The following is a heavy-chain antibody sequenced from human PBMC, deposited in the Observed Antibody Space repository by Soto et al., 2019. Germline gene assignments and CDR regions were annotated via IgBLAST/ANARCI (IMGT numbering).Heavy chain of an antibody. CDR1: GGTFSSYA. CDR2: IIPIFGTA. V-gene: IGHV1-69*12. Sequence: QVQLVQSGAEVKKPGSSVKVSCKASGGTFSSYAISWVRQAPGQGLEWMGGIIPIFGTANYAQKFQGRVTISADESTSTAYRELSSLRTEDTAGYYCARNLPTAAPNWFDPWGQGTLVTVSS. CDR3: ARNLPTAAPNWFDP. J-gene: IGHJ5*02. D-gene: IGHD2-21*02.